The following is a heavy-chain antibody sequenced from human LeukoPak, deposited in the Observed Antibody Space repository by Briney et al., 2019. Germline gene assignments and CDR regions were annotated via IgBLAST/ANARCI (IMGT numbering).Heavy chain of an antibody. CDR1: GGSFSGYY. CDR2: IYTNGGT. J-gene: IGHJ6*03. D-gene: IGHD3-3*01. V-gene: IGHV4-59*10. CDR3: ARYYDFWSGYYFRPGDYYDMDV. Sequence: SETLYLTCAVYGGSFSGYYWSWIRQPAGQGLEWIGRIYTNGGTNYNPSLKSRVTISVDTSKNQFSLKLSSVTAADTAVYYCARYYDFWSGYYFRPGDYYDMDVWGKGTTVTVSS.